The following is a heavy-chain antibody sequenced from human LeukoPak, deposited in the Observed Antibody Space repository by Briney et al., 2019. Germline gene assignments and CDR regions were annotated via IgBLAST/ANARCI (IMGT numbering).Heavy chain of an antibody. CDR3: ARGDDFSGDH. CDR2: IHPEGNEK. V-gene: IGHV3-7*04. CDR1: GFTFSNFW. D-gene: IGHD1-1*01. Sequence: GGCLRLSCAVSGFTFSNFWMSWVRQAPGMGLEWVANIHPEGNEKYHVESVKGRFTISRDNAKNLLFLQMNGLRVEDTAVYYCARGDDFSGDHWGQGTMVTVSS. J-gene: IGHJ4*02.